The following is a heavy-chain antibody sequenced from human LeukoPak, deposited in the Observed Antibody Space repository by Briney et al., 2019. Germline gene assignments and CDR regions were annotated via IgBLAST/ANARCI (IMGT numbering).Heavy chain of an antibody. Sequence: ASGPTLVNPTQTRTLTCTFSGFSLSTSGVGVGWIRQPPGKALEWLALIYWNDDKRYSPSLKSRLTITKDTSKNQVVLTMTNMDPVDTATYYCARKTKSEPLYGPRGQGTLVTVSS. CDR2: IYWNDDK. CDR1: GFSLSTSGVG. V-gene: IGHV2-5*01. J-gene: IGHJ5*02. CDR3: ARKTKSEPLYGP. D-gene: IGHD3-10*01.